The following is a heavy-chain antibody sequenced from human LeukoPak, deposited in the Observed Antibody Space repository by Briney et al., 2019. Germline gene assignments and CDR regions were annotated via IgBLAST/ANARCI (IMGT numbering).Heavy chain of an antibody. CDR3: AKGAEIDL. D-gene: IGHD3-16*01. J-gene: IGHJ5*02. CDR1: GFTFSSYA. V-gene: IGHV3-23*01. CDR2: VTGPGDTT. Sequence: PGGSLRLSCAASGFTFSSYAMSWVRQAPGKGLERVSAVTGPGDTTYYADSVKGRFFMSREDSKTTVYLQMNNLRVEDTAIYYCAKGAEIDLWGQGTLVTVSS.